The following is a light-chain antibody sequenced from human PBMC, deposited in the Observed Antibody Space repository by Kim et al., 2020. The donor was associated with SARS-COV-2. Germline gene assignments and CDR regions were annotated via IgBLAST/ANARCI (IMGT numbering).Light chain of an antibody. J-gene: IGLJ2*01. CDR3: SSYSSGSTLVV. Sequence: QPITIPCTGTSSDIGGYKYVSWYQQHPGKAPKVIIYDVTNRPLGISNRFSGSKSGNTAFLTISGLQAEDEADYYCSSYSSGSTLVVFGGGTQLTVL. V-gene: IGLV2-14*03. CDR2: DVT. CDR1: SSDIGGYKY.